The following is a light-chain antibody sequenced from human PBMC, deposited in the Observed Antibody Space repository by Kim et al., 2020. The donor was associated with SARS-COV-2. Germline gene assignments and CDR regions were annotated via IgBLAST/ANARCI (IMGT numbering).Light chain of an antibody. CDR2: GTS. V-gene: IGKV3-15*01. Sequence: SPGERAPLSCRASQSISNKLAWYQQKPGQAPRLLIYGTSTRATGIPARFSGSGSGTEFTLDISSLQSEDFAVYYCQQYYNWPPVTFGGGTKVDIK. CDR1: QSISNK. CDR3: QQYYNWPPVT. J-gene: IGKJ4*01.